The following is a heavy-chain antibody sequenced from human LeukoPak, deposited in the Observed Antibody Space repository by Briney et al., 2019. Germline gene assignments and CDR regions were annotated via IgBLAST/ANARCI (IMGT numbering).Heavy chain of an antibody. CDR1: GGSISSYY. CDR3: ATASGYYFDY. Sequence: SETLSLTCTVSGGSISSYYWSWIRQPPGKGLEWIGYIYYSGSTNYNPSHKSRVTISVDTSKNQFSLKLSSVTAADTAVYYCATASGYYFDYWGQGTLVTVSS. D-gene: IGHD7-27*01. V-gene: IGHV4-59*01. J-gene: IGHJ4*02. CDR2: IYYSGST.